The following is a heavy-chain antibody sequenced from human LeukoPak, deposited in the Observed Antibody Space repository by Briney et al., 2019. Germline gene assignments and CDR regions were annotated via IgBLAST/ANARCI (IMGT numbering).Heavy chain of an antibody. D-gene: IGHD1-26*01. J-gene: IGHJ3*02. CDR3: ARVDRWEPPGPYFDI. V-gene: IGHV1-18*01. CDR1: GYTFTSYG. Sequence: ASVKVSCKASGYTFTSYGISWVRQAPGQGLEWMGWISAYNGNTNYAQKLQGRVTMTTDTSTSTAYMELRSLRSDDTAVYYCARVDRWEPPGPYFDIWGQGTMVTVSS. CDR2: ISAYNGNT.